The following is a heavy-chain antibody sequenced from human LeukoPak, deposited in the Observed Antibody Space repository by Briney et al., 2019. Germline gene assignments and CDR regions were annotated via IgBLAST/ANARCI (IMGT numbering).Heavy chain of an antibody. CDR1: GGSMSTYY. CDR3: ARDLTGGGMRPTDY. D-gene: IGHD3-16*01. V-gene: IGHV4-59*01. CDR2: IFHNGNT. Sequence: SETLSLTCTISGGSMSTYYWSWIRQRPGKGLEWIGHIFHNGNTNYNPSLKSRVTISVDTSKNQFSLHLISVTAADTAVYYCARDLTGGGMRPTDYCGQGTMVLVSS. J-gene: IGHJ4*02.